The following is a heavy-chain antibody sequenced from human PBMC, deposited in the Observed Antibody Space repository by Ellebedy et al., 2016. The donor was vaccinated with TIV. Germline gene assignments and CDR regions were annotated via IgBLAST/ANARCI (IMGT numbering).Heavy chain of an antibody. CDR3: ATKRIGSPATLDY. J-gene: IGHJ4*02. Sequence: MPSETLSLTCTVSGYSIRSDYYWGWIRQPPGKGLEWIGNIHHSENTNYNPSLKNRVTLSLDTSKNPFSLNLSSVTADDTAVYFCATKRIGSPATLDYWGQGTLVRVSS. D-gene: IGHD1-26*01. CDR2: IHHSENT. V-gene: IGHV4-38-2*02. CDR1: GYSIRSDYY.